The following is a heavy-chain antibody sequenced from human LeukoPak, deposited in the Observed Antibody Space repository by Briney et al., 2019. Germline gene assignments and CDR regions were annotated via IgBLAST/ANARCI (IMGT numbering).Heavy chain of an antibody. CDR3: ARSDDILTGYYDFDY. CDR2: IYYSGST. J-gene: IGHJ4*02. V-gene: IGHV4-59*01. CDR1: GGSISSYY. Sequence: PETLSLTCTVSGGSISSYYWSWIRQPPGKGLEWIGYIYYSGSTNYNPSLKSRVTISVDTSKNQFSLKLSSVTAADTAVYYCARSDDILTGYYDFDYWGQGTLVTVSS. D-gene: IGHD3-9*01.